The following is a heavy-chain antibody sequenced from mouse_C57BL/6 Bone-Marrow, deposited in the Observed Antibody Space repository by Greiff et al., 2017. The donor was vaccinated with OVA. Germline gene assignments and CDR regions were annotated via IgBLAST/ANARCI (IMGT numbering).Heavy chain of an antibody. D-gene: IGHD2-2*01. CDR2: INPNNGGT. J-gene: IGHJ4*01. CDR1: GYTFTDYY. Sequence: EVQLQQSGPELVKPGASVKISCKASGYTFTDYYMNWVKQSHGKSLEWIGDINPNNGGTSYNQKFKGKATLTVDKSSSTAYMELRSLTSEDSAVYDCARSYGYDGYYYAMDYWGQGTSVTVSS. V-gene: IGHV1-26*01. CDR3: ARSYGYDGYYYAMDY.